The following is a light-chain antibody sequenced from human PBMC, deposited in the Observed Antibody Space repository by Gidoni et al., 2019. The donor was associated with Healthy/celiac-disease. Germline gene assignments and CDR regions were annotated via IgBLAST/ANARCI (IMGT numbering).Light chain of an antibody. J-gene: IGKJ5*01. V-gene: IGKV1-39*01. CDR2: AAS. CDR3: QQSYSTIT. CDR1: QSISSY. Sequence: DIQMTQSPSSLSASVGDRVTITCRASQSISSYLNWYQQKPGKAPKLLIYAASSLQSGVPSRFSGSGSGTVFTLTISSLQPEDFATYYCQQSYSTITFGQXTQVEIK.